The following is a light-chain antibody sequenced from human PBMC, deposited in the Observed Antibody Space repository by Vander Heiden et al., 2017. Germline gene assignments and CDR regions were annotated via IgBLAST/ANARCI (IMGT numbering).Light chain of an antibody. Sequence: QSALTQPASVSGSLGQSITISCAGTSSDVGGYDSVSWYQQHPGKAPKLMIYDVTYRPSGVSIRFSGSESGNTASLTISGLQAEDESDYYCSSYTTSGTRVFGTGTNVTVL. CDR3: SSYTTSGTRV. J-gene: IGLJ1*01. CDR2: DVT. CDR1: SSDVGGYDS. V-gene: IGLV2-14*03.